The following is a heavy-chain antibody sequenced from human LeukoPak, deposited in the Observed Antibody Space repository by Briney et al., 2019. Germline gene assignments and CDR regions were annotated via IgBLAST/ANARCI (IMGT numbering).Heavy chain of an antibody. Sequence: GGSLRLPCTVSGFTVSSNSMSWVRQAPGKGLEWVSFIYSDNTHYSDSVKGRFTISRDNSKNTLYLQMNSLRAEDTAVYYCARRAGAYSHPYDYWGQGTLVTVSS. J-gene: IGHJ4*02. CDR3: ARRAGAYSHPYDY. V-gene: IGHV3-53*01. CDR2: IYSDNT. D-gene: IGHD4/OR15-4a*01. CDR1: GFTVSSNS.